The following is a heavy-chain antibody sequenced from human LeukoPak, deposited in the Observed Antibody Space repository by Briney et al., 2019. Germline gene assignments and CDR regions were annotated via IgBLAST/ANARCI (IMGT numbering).Heavy chain of an antibody. Sequence: ASVKVSCKTSGYTFTGYHMHWVRQAPGQGLEWMGWINPNGGGTNYAQNFQDRVTMTRDTSISTAYMELSRLRSDDTAVYYCARWQYEGDAFDIWGQGTMVTVSS. D-gene: IGHD2/OR15-2a*01. CDR3: ARWQYEGDAFDI. CDR2: INPNGGGT. J-gene: IGHJ3*02. CDR1: GYTFTGYH. V-gene: IGHV1-2*02.